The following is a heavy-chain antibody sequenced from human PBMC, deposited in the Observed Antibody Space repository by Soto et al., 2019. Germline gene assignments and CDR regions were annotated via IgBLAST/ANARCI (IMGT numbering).Heavy chain of an antibody. D-gene: IGHD2-15*01. J-gene: IGHJ4*02. V-gene: IGHV3-23*01. CDR3: AKDQDIVVVVAATGFDY. CDR2: ISGSGGST. Sequence: EVQLLESGGGLVQPGGSLRLSCAASGFTFSSYAMSWVRQAPGKGLEWVSAISGSGGSTYYADSVKSRFTISRDNSKNTLYLQMNSLRAEDTAVYYCAKDQDIVVVVAATGFDYWGQGTLVTVSS. CDR1: GFTFSSYA.